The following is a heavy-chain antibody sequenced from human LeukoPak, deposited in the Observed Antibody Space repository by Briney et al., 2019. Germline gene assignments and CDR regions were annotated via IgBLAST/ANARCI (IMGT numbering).Heavy chain of an antibody. CDR3: AKRGRSYSPGYYMDI. Sequence: PGGSLRLSCAASGFKFSVYGMHWVRQAPGKGLEWVAFIRYNGGDKYYADPVKGRFTISRDNSENTLYLQMKSLRSEDTAVYYCAKRGRSYSPGYYMDIWGTGTTVTVSS. V-gene: IGHV3-30*02. D-gene: IGHD3-10*01. J-gene: IGHJ6*03. CDR2: IRYNGGDK. CDR1: GFKFSVYG.